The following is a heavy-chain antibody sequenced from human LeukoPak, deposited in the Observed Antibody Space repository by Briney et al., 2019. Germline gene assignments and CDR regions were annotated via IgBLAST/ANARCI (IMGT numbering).Heavy chain of an antibody. D-gene: IGHD2-15*01. CDR1: GFTFSSYA. Sequence: PGGSLRLSCAASGFTFSSYAMSWVRQAPGKGLEWVSAISGSGGSTYYADSVKGRFTISRDNSKNTLYPQMNSLRAEDTAVYYCAKRVDPRGGAWFDPWGQGTLVTVSS. CDR2: ISGSGGST. V-gene: IGHV3-23*01. CDR3: AKRVDPRGGAWFDP. J-gene: IGHJ5*02.